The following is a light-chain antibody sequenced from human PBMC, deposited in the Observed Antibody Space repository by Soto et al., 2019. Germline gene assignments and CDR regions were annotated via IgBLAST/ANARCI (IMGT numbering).Light chain of an antibody. CDR2: DAS. Sequence: EVVMTQSPATLSVSPGERATLSCRASQYISKYLAWYQQRPGQSPRLLIYDASTRATGIPDRFSGSGSGTEFTLTISSLQSEDFAVYYCQQYDNWPRTFGQGTKGDIK. J-gene: IGKJ1*01. V-gene: IGKV3-15*01. CDR3: QQYDNWPRT. CDR1: QYISKY.